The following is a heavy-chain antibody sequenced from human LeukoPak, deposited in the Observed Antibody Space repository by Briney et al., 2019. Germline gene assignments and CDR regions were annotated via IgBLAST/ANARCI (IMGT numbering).Heavy chain of an antibody. J-gene: IGHJ4*02. CDR1: GYSFTSYW. CDR3: ARGIGHYYGSGSYGGIDY. CDR2: IYPGGSDT. V-gene: IGHV5-51*01. Sequence: GESLKISCKGSGYSFTSYWIGWVRQMPGKGLEWMGIIYPGGSDTRYSPSFQGQVTISADKSISTAYLQWSSLRASDTAMYYCARGIGHYYGSGSYGGIDYWGQGTLVTVSS. D-gene: IGHD3-10*01.